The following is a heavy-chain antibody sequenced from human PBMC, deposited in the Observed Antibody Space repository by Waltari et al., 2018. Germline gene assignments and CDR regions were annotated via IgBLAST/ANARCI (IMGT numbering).Heavy chain of an antibody. CDR3: VREQQYRSGSYYFDY. Sequence: QLQLQESGPGLVKPSETLSLTCTVSGGSISSSSYYWGWIRQPPGKGLEWIGSIYYSGSTYYNPSLKSRVTISVDTSKNQFSLKLSSVTAADTAVYYCVREQQYRSGSYYFDYWGQGTLVTVSS. CDR2: IYYSGST. D-gene: IGHD6-19*01. V-gene: IGHV4-39*02. CDR1: GGSISSSSYY. J-gene: IGHJ4*02.